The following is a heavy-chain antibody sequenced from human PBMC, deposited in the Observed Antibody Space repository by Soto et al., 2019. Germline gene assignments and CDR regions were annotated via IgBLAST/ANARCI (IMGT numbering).Heavy chain of an antibody. D-gene: IGHD3-3*01. V-gene: IGHV3-9*01. J-gene: IGHJ4*02. CDR3: AKDATQLYDFWIGTYFDY. CDR2: ISWTSDRI. CDR1: GFTFDDYA. Sequence: EVQLVESGGGLVQPGRSLRLSCAASGFTFDDYAMHWVRQAPGKGLEWVSSISWTSDRIGYADSVKGRFTISRDNAKNSLYLQMNSLRAEDTALYYCAKDATQLYDFWIGTYFDYWGQGTLVTVSS.